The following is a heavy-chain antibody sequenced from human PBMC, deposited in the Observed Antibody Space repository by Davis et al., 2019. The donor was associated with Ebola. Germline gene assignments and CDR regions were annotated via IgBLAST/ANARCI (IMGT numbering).Heavy chain of an antibody. D-gene: IGHD2-21*01. CDR1: GFTFSSYS. CDR2: ISSSSSYI. V-gene: IGHV3-21*04. Sequence: AGSLTLSCAASGFTFSSYSTNWVRQAPGKGLEWVSSISSSSSYIYYADSVKGRFTISSNNAKNSLYLQLNSLIAEDTAVYYCARGPTDHAYPTVWGQGILVTVSS. J-gene: IGHJ4*02. CDR3: ARGPTDHAYPTV.